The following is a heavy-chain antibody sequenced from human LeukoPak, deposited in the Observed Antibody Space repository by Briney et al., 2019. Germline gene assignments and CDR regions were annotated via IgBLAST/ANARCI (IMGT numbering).Heavy chain of an antibody. CDR3: ARAGGREYSGSYPNWFDP. Sequence: KPSETLSLTCAVYGGSISSYYWSWIRQPPGKGLEWIGYIYYSGSTNYNPSLKSRVTISVDTSKNQFSLKLSSVTAADTAVYYCARAGGREYSGSYPNWFDPWGQGTLVTVSS. CDR2: IYYSGST. D-gene: IGHD1-26*01. V-gene: IGHV4-59*01. J-gene: IGHJ5*02. CDR1: GGSISSYY.